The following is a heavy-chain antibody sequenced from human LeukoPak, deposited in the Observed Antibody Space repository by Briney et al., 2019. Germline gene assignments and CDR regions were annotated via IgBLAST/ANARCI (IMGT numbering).Heavy chain of an antibody. CDR3: TRVGYCATTSCRTAFDI. CDR2: ISYSGGTT. Sequence: GGSLRLSCASSGFTFTSYAVSWVRQAPGKGLEWVSTISYSGGTTYHTDSVKGRFTISRDNAKNTLYLQMNSLRAEDTAVYFCTRVGYCATTSCRTAFDIWGQGTMVTVSS. D-gene: IGHD2-2*01. CDR1: GFTFTSYA. J-gene: IGHJ3*02. V-gene: IGHV3-23*01.